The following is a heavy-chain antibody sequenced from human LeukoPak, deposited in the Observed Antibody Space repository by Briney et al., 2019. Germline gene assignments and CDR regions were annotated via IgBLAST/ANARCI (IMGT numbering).Heavy chain of an antibody. CDR3: ARGGGSYYYDSSGSLDGAFDI. V-gene: IGHV3-53*01. D-gene: IGHD3-22*01. Sequence: GGSLRLSCAASGFTVSSNYMSWVRQAPGKGLEWVSVIYSGGSTYYADSVRGRFTISRDNSKNTLYLQMNSLRAEDTAVYYCARGGGSYYYDSSGSLDGAFDIWGQGTMVTVSS. CDR1: GFTVSSNY. J-gene: IGHJ3*02. CDR2: IYSGGST.